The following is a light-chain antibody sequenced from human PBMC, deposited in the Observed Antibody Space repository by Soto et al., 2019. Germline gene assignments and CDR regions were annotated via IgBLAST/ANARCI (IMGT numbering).Light chain of an antibody. CDR1: QSVSGN. V-gene: IGKV3-20*01. CDR3: QQYGSSGT. Sequence: EKVMTQSSATRSESTGERATLSCRASQSVSGNLAWCQQKPGQAPRLLISGASNRATGIPDRFSASGSGTDFTLTISRQEPGDLAVEDCQQYGSSGTFGQGAKVDI. J-gene: IGKJ1*01. CDR2: GAS.